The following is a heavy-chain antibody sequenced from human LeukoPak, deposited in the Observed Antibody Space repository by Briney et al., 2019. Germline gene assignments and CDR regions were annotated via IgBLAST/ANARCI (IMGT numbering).Heavy chain of an antibody. CDR3: AKDRTRGSSPDFEY. CDR1: GFTFSNYA. CDR2: ITGSGRST. D-gene: IGHD6-6*01. V-gene: IGHV3-23*01. Sequence: GGSLRLSCAASGFTFSNYAMSWVRQAPGKGLEWVSAITGSGRSTYYADSVKGRFTISRDNSKNTLPLQMNSLRAEDTAVYYCAKDRTRGSSPDFEYWGQGILVTVSS. J-gene: IGHJ4*02.